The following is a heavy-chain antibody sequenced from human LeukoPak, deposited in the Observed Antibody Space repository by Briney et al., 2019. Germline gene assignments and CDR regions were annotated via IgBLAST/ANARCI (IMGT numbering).Heavy chain of an antibody. V-gene: IGHV5-51*01. CDR2: VFPGDSDT. Sequence: GESLKISCKGSGYSFTTYWIGWVRQMPGRGLEWMGSVFPGDSDTRYSPSFQGQVTISVDKSISTAYPQWSRLKASDTAMYYCARGLTLVRGLKFPNNWFDPWGQGIQVTVSS. D-gene: IGHD3-10*01. CDR1: GYSFTTYW. CDR3: ARGLTLVRGLKFPNNWFDP. J-gene: IGHJ5*02.